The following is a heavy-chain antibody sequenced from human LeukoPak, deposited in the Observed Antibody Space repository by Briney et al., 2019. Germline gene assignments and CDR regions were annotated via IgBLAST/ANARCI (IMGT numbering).Heavy chain of an antibody. J-gene: IGHJ4*02. CDR2: ISAYNGNT. Sequence: EASVKVSCKASGYTFTGYGISWVRQTPGRRLEWMGWISAYNGNTNYAQKFQGRVTMTTDASTSTAYMELKNLISGDTAVYYCARSYCTSTSCYGEHYWGQGTLVTVSS. D-gene: IGHD2-2*01. CDR3: ARSYCTSTSCYGEHY. CDR1: GYTFTGYG. V-gene: IGHV1-18*01.